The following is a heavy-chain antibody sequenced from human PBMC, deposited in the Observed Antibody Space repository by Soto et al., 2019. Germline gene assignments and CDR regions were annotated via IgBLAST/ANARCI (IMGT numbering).Heavy chain of an antibody. CDR1: GGTFSSYA. V-gene: IGHV1-69*13. J-gene: IGHJ6*02. D-gene: IGHD5-12*01. Sequence: GASVKVSCKASGGTFSSYAISWVRQAPGQGLEWMGGIIPIFGTANYAQKFQGRVTITADESTSTAYMELSSLRSEDTAVYYCARDEGKMATIYYYYYGMDVWGQGTTVTVSS. CDR2: IIPIFGTA. CDR3: ARDEGKMATIYYYYYGMDV.